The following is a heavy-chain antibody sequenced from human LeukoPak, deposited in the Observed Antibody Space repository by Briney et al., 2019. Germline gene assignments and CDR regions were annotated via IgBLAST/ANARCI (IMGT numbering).Heavy chain of an antibody. CDR1: GFTFSDYY. CDR3: ARCNGSPGGEWLLYQLGVPPKLDY. V-gene: IGHV3-11*01. D-gene: IGHD3-3*01. CDR2: ISSSGSNI. Sequence: GGSLRLSCAASGFTFSDYYMSWIRQAPGKGLEWVSYISSSGSNIYYADSVKGRFTISRDNAKNSLYLQMNSLRAEDTAVYHCARCNGSPGGEWLLYQLGVPPKLDYWGQGTLVTVSS. J-gene: IGHJ4*02.